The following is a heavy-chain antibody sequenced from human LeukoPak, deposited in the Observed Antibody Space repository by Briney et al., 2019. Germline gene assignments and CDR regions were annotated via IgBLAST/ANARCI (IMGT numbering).Heavy chain of an antibody. CDR3: ARFDYGDYFDY. D-gene: IGHD4-17*01. J-gene: IGHJ4*02. V-gene: IGHV3-30*04. CDR2: ISYDGSNK. CDR1: GFTFSSYA. Sequence: GGSLRLSCAASGFTFSSYAMHWVRQAPGKGLEWVAVISYDGSNKYYADSVKGRFTISRDNSKNTLYLQMNSLRAEDTAVYYCARFDYGDYFDYWGQGTLVTVSS.